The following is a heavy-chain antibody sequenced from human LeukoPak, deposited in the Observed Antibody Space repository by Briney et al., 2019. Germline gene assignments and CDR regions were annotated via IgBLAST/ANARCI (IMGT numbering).Heavy chain of an antibody. Sequence: SGTLSLTCTVSGDSINSLDSWSWVRQPPGKGLEWIGEMYLSGTTHSNPSVKSRVTISIDKSKNQFLLNLSSVTAADTAVYYCAGLVGRYSSGLYYYYFDYWGQGTLVTVSS. CDR1: GDSINSLDS. CDR2: MYLSGTT. CDR3: AGLVGRYSSGLYYYYFDY. J-gene: IGHJ4*02. V-gene: IGHV4-4*02. D-gene: IGHD3-22*01.